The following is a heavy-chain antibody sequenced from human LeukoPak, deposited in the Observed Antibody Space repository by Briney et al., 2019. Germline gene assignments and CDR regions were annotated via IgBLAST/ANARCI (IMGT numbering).Heavy chain of an antibody. V-gene: IGHV4-59*01. CDR1: GGSISSYY. J-gene: IGHJ5*02. CDR3: ARARRARMTTFET. CDR2: IYYSGGT. Sequence: PSETLSLTCTVSGGSISSYYWSWIRQPPGKGLEWIGYIYYSGGTNYNPSLKSRVTISVDTSKNQFSLKLSSVTAADTAVYYCARARRARMTTFETWGQGTLVTVSS. D-gene: IGHD4-11*01.